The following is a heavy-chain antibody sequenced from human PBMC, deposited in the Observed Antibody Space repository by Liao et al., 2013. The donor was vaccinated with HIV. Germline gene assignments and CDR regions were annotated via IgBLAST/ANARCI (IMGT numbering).Heavy chain of an antibody. CDR3: ARGGGGKGFDS. Sequence: QVLLQESGSRLVKSSGTLSLTCSVSGVSMSGYYWSWIRQPPGKGLEWIGYMYYAGTSNYNPSLKSRVTIEVDTTEEQFSLKLRSVTTADTAAYYCARGGGGKGFDSWGQGILVTVSS. CDR1: GVSMSGYY. V-gene: IGHV4-59*01. D-gene: IGHD4-23*01. J-gene: IGHJ4*02. CDR2: MYYAGTS.